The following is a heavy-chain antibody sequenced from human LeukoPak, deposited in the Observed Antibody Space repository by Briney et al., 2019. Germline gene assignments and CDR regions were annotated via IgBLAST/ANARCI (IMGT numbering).Heavy chain of an antibody. D-gene: IGHD3-22*01. CDR2: IYYSGST. V-gene: IGHV4-61*01. J-gene: IGHJ4*02. Sequence: PSETLSLTCTVSGGSVSSGSYYWSWIRQPPGKGLEWIGYIYYSGSTNYNPSLKSRVTISVDTSKNQFSLKLSSVTAADTAVYYCASSPTYDSSGYYEYYFDYWGQGTLVTVSS. CDR3: ASSPTYDSSGYYEYYFDY. CDR1: GGSVSSGSYY.